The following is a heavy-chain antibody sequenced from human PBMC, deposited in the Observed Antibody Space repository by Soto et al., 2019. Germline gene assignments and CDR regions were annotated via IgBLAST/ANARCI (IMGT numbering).Heavy chain of an antibody. CDR1: GFIFGDYG. V-gene: IGHV3-9*01. J-gene: IGHJ1*01. CDR2: INWNSGSI. Sequence: PGGSLRLSCAASGFIFGDYGMHWVRQAPGKGLEWVSGINWNSGSIGYADSVKGRFAISRDNAKNSLHLQMNSLSAEDTAFYYCVKDESINWYSGHFRHWGQGTLVTVSS. D-gene: IGHD6-13*01. CDR3: VKDESINWYSGHFRH.